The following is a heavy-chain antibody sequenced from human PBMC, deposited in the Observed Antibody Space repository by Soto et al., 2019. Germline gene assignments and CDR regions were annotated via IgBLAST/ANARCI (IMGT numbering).Heavy chain of an antibody. V-gene: IGHV4-59*08. CDR2: IYYSGST. CDR1: GGSISSYY. D-gene: IGHD2-15*01. J-gene: IGHJ5*02. CDR3: ARHAGYCSGGRCYGWFDP. Sequence: QVQLQESGPGLVKPSETLSLTCTVSGGSISSYYWSWIRQPPGKGLEWIGYIYYSGSTNYNPSLKSRVTISVDTSKNQFSLKLSSVTAADTAVYYCARHAGYCSGGRCYGWFDPWGQGTLVTVSS.